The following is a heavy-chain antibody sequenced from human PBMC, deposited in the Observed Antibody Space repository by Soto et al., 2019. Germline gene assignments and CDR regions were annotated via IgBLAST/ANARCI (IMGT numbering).Heavy chain of an antibody. V-gene: IGHV1-46*01. CDR3: ARDIAAAGKSRDYYYGMDV. J-gene: IGHJ6*02. D-gene: IGHD6-13*01. CDR1: GYTFTSYY. Sequence: ASVKVSCKASGYTFTSYYIHWVRQAPGQGLEWMGIINPSGGSTSYAQKFQGRVTMTRDTSTSTVYMELSSLRSEDTAVYYCARDIAAAGKSRDYYYGMDVWGQGTTVTVSS. CDR2: INPSGGST.